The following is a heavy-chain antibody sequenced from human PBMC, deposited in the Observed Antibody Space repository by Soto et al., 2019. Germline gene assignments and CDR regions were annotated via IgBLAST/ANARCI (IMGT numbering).Heavy chain of an antibody. CDR1: GFTFSSYA. Sequence: GGSLRLSCAASGFTFSSYAMSWVRQAPGKGLEWVSAISGSGGSTYYADSVKGRFTISRDNSKNTLYLQMNSLRAEDTAVYYCAKACGPTMVRGVIINRYYYYGMDVWGQGTTVTVSS. J-gene: IGHJ6*02. V-gene: IGHV3-23*01. CDR2: ISGSGGST. D-gene: IGHD3-10*01. CDR3: AKACGPTMVRGVIINRYYYYGMDV.